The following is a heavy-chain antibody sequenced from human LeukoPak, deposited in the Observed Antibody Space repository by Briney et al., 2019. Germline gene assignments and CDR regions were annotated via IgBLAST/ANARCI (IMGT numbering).Heavy chain of an antibody. J-gene: IGHJ4*02. CDR2: IWYDGSNK. CDR1: GFTFSSYG. Sequence: GGSLRLSCAASGFTFSSYGMYWVRQAPGKGLEWVAVIWYDGSNKYYADSVKGRFTISRDNSKNTLYLQMNSLRAEDTAVYYCARTAEYSYSFDYWGQGTLVTVSS. D-gene: IGHD5-18*01. CDR3: ARTAEYSYSFDY. V-gene: IGHV3-33*01.